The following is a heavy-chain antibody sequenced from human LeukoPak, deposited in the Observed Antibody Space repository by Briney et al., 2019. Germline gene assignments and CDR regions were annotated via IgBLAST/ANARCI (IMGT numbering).Heavy chain of an antibody. V-gene: IGHV3-64*01. Sequence: GGSLRLSCAASGFTFSSYAMHWVRQAPGKGLEYVSAISSNGGSTYYANSVKGRFTISRDNSKNTLYLQMGSLRAEDMAVYYCARDGSGPYYYGSGSLDYWGQGTLVTVSS. CDR2: ISSNGGST. CDR1: GFTFSSYA. J-gene: IGHJ4*02. CDR3: ARDGSGPYYYGSGSLDY. D-gene: IGHD3-10*01.